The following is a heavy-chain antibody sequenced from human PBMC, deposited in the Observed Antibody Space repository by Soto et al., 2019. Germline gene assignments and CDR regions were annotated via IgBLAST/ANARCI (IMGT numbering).Heavy chain of an antibody. CDR2: ISAYNGNT. Sequence: ASVKVSYKASGYTFTSHGISWLRQAPGQGLDWMGWISAYNGNTNYAQKLQGRVTMTTDTSTSPAYMKLGSLGSDDPAVYYCAREGSYYFGLDVWGQGTPVTVSS. CDR3: AREGSYYFGLDV. J-gene: IGHJ6*02. V-gene: IGHV1-18*01. CDR1: GYTFTSHG.